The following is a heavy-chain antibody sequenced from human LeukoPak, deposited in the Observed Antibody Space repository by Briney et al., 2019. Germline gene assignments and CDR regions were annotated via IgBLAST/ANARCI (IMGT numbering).Heavy chain of an antibody. CDR2: IIGIGGRT. V-gene: IGHV3-23*01. Sequence: GSLRLSCAASGFTFNTYAMTWVRQAPGKGLEWVSRIIGIGGRTYYADSVQGRFTISRDNSKSTLHLHMNSLRAEDTAVYFCAKDPGGGSYYFDSWGQGTQVTVSS. CDR3: AKDPGGGSYYFDS. J-gene: IGHJ4*02. CDR1: GFTFNTYA. D-gene: IGHD5-12*01.